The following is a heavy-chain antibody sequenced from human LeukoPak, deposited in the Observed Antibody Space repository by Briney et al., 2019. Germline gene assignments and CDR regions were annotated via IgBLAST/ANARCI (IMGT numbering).Heavy chain of an antibody. Sequence: GGSLRLSCAGSGFTFSSYAMHWVRQAPGKGLQWVAVISYDGSNKYYADSVKGRFTISRDNSKNTLYLQMNSLRAEDTAVYYCAREINPPAFDIWGQGTMVTVSS. D-gene: IGHD1-26*01. V-gene: IGHV3-30-3*01. J-gene: IGHJ3*02. CDR2: ISYDGSNK. CDR3: AREINPPAFDI. CDR1: GFTFSSYA.